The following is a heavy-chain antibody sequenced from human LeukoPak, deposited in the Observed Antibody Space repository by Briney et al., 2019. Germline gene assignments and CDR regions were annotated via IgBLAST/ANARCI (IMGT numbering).Heavy chain of an antibody. CDR3: AKSGGYGLIDY. J-gene: IGHJ4*02. CDR2: IYSSGST. D-gene: IGHD1-26*01. CDR1: GASVSGSNYY. V-gene: IGHV4-39*01. Sequence: SETLSLTCAVSGASVSGSNYYWGWIRQPPEKGLEWIGNIYSSGSTYYNASLQSRVTISIDTSKNQFSLRLNSVTAADTAMYFCAKSGGYGLIDYWGQGTRVIVSS.